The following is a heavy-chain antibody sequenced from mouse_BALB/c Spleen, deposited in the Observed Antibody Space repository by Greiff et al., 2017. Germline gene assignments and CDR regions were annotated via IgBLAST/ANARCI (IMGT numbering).Heavy chain of an antibody. CDR3: GRRLPYYRELDY. J-gene: IGHJ2*01. Sequence: DVMLVESGGDLVKPGGSLKLSCAASGFTFSSYGMSWVRQTPDKRLEWVATISSGGSYTYYPDSVKGRFTISRDNAKNTLYLQMSSLKSEDTAMYYCGRRLPYYRELDYWGQGTTLTVSS. V-gene: IGHV5-6*02. CDR2: ISSGGSYT. D-gene: IGHD1-1*01. CDR1: GFTFSSYG.